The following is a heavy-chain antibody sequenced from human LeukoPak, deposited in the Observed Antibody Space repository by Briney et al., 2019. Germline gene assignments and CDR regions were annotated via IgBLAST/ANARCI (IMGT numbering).Heavy chain of an antibody. CDR1: GFTFSSYN. CDR2: ISSGSSFI. Sequence: RGSLRLSSAASGFTFSSYNMNWVRQAPGKGLEWVSFISSGSSFISYADSVKGRFTLSRDNAKNSLYLQMNSLRVEDTALYFCAREEDPTVALIPFDYWGQEAVGTVSS. D-gene: IGHD6-19*01. V-gene: IGHV3-21*01. CDR3: AREEDPTVALIPFDY. J-gene: IGHJ4*02.